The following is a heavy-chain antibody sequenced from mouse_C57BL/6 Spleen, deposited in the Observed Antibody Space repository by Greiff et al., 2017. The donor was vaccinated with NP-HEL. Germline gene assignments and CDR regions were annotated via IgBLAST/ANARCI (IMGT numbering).Heavy chain of an antibody. D-gene: IGHD2-4*01. CDR2: IDPETGGT. CDR3: TREGYDYGDYFDY. V-gene: IGHV1-15*01. Sequence: VQLQQSGAELVRPGASVTLSCKASGYTFTDYEMHWVKQTPVHGLEWIGAIDPETGGTAYNQKFKGKAILTADKSSSTAYMELRSLTSEDSAVYYCTREGYDYGDYFDYWGQGTTLTVSS. J-gene: IGHJ2*01. CDR1: GYTFTDYE.